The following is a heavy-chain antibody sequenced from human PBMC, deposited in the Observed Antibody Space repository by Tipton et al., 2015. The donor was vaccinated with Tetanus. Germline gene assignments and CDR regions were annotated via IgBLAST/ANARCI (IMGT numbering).Heavy chain of an antibody. CDR3: ARATGSTYAMDV. CDR2: VYYSGTT. J-gene: IGHJ6*01. Sequence: TLSLTCTVSGGSISSSSHYWTWIRQRPGKGLEWIGYVYYSGTTYFDLSLQSRLTLSVDTSRNLFSLKLTSVTAADTGIYYCARATGSTYAMDVWGQGTAVTVSS. CDR1: GGSISSSSHY. V-gene: IGHV4-31*03.